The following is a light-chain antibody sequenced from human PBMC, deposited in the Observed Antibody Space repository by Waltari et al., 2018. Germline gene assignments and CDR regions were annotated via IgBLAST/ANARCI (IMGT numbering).Light chain of an antibody. CDR1: QSVRIY. Sequence: EIVLTQSPATLSLSPGERATLSCRASQSVRIYLAWYQQKPGQATRLLIYAASNRAPGITARFSGSGSGTVFTLTISSLEPEDFAVYYCQYRGHWPPDASFGPGTKVDIK. J-gene: IGKJ3*01. CDR2: AAS. V-gene: IGKV3-11*01. CDR3: QYRGHWPPDAS.